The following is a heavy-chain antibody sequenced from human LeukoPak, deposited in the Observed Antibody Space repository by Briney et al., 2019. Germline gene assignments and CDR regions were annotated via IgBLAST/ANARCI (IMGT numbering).Heavy chain of an antibody. CDR1: GYDFPTYW. Sequence: GESLKISCKGSGYDFPTYWIGWVRQMPGKGLERMGIIYPGDSDTRYSPSFQGQVTISADKSISTAYLQWSSLKASDTAVYYCARAKYCSGGNCYAEYWGQGTLVTVSS. CDR2: IYPGDSDT. CDR3: ARAKYCSGGNCYAEY. D-gene: IGHD2-15*01. J-gene: IGHJ4*02. V-gene: IGHV5-51*01.